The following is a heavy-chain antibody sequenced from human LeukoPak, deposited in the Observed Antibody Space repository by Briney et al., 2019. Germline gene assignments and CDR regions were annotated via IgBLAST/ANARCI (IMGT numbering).Heavy chain of an antibody. J-gene: IGHJ6*02. CDR1: GFTFDDYA. D-gene: IGHD3-9*01. CDR2: ISWNSGSI. Sequence: PGRSLRLSCSASGFTFDDYAMHWVRQAPGKGLELVSGISWNSGSIGYADSVKGRFTISRDNAKNSLYLQMNSLRAEDTAVYYCESEGARYFVWSVPYYYYGMDVWGQGTTVTVSS. CDR3: ESEGARYFVWSVPYYYYGMDV. V-gene: IGHV3-9*01.